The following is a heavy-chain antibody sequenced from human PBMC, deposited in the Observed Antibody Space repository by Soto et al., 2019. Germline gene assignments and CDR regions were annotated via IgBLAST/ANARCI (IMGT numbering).Heavy chain of an antibody. CDR2: INPNSGGT. CDR1: GYTFTDYR. CDR3: ARDGTNAFDI. Sequence: QVQVVQSGAEVKKPGASVKVSCTASGYTFTDYRIHWVRQAPGQGLEWMGWINPNSGGTNYAQKFHGGVTMTRDTSISTAYMELSRLRSDDTAVYYCARDGTNAFDIWGQGTMVNVAS. V-gene: IGHV1-2*02. J-gene: IGHJ3*02. D-gene: IGHD1-1*01.